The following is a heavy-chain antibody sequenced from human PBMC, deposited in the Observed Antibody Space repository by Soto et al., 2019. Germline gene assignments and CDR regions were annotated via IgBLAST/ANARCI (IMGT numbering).Heavy chain of an antibody. CDR3: ARVTTLYYYYMDV. CDR1: GGSISSYY. J-gene: IGHJ6*03. V-gene: IGHV4-59*01. CDR2: IYYSGST. Sequence: SETLSLTCTVSGGSISSYYWSWIRQPPGKGLEWIGYIYYSGSTNYNPSLKSRVTISVDTSKNQFSLKLSPVTAADTAVYYCARVTTLYYYYMDVWGKGTTVTVSS.